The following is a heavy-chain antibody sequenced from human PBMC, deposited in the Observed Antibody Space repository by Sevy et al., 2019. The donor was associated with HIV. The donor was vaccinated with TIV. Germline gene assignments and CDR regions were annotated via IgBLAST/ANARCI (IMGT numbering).Heavy chain of an antibody. Sequence: SETLSLTCTVSGGSISSSTYYWAWIRQPPGKGLEWIGSIYYSGSTYYNPSLKSRVTISVDTSKNQFSLRLSSVTAADTAVYYCARRTYSRTTFDYWGQRTLVTVSS. D-gene: IGHD6-13*01. CDR2: IYYSGST. CDR1: GGSISSSTYY. J-gene: IGHJ4*02. V-gene: IGHV4-39*01. CDR3: ARRTYSRTTFDY.